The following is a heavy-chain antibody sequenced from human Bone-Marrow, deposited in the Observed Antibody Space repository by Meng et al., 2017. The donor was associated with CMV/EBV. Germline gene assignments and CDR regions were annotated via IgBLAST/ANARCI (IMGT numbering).Heavy chain of an antibody. CDR3: NSNHAAY. Sequence: GGSLRLSCAASGFTFSSYAMHWVRQAPGKGLEWVAVISYDGSNKYYADSVKGRFTISRDNSKNTLYLQMNSLRAEDTAVYYCNSNHAAYWGQGTLVTVSS. CDR2: ISYDGSNK. V-gene: IGHV3-30*04. D-gene: IGHD1-14*01. J-gene: IGHJ4*02. CDR1: GFTFSSYA.